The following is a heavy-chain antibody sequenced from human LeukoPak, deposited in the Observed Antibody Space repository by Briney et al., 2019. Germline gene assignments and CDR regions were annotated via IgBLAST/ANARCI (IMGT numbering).Heavy chain of an antibody. CDR2: IKQDGGEK. J-gene: IGHJ4*02. V-gene: IGHV3-7*03. CDR3: AKTMGAIDHDY. D-gene: IGHD1-26*01. CDR1: GFTFSSYW. Sequence: TGGSLRLSCAASGFTFSSYWMSWVRQAPGKGLEWVANIKQDGGEKYYVDSVKGRFTISRDNSKNTLFLQMNSLRAEDTAVYYCAKTMGAIDHDYWGQGTLVTVSS.